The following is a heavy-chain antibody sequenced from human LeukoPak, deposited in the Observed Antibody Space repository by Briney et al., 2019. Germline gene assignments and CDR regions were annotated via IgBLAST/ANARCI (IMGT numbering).Heavy chain of an antibody. CDR1: GFTFTSYS. J-gene: IGHJ4*02. Sequence: GGSLRLSCAASGFTFTSYSMNWVRQAPGKGLEWVSSTSDSSSYIYYADSVKGRFTISRDNAKNSLYLQMNSLRAEDTAVYYCARSSVLVLAANSDYWGQGTLVTVSS. CDR3: ARSSVLVLAANSDY. CDR2: TSDSSSYI. D-gene: IGHD2-15*01. V-gene: IGHV3-21*01.